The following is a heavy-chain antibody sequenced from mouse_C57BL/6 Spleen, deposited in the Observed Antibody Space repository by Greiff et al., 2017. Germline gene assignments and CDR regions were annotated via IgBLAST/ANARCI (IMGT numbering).Heavy chain of an antibody. Sequence: VKLQESGPGLVAPSQSLSITCTVSGFSLTSYAISWVRQPPGKGLEWLGVIWTGGGTNYNSALKSSMSISKDNSKSQVFLKMNSVQTDDTARYYCARDYDDAMDYWGQGTSVTVSS. D-gene: IGHD2-4*01. CDR3: ARDYDDAMDY. V-gene: IGHV2-9-1*01. J-gene: IGHJ4*01. CDR2: IWTGGGT. CDR1: GFSLTSYA.